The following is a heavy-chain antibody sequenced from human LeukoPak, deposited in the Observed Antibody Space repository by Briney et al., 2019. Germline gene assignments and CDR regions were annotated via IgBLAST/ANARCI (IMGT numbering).Heavy chain of an antibody. Sequence: ASVKVSCKASGYTFTGYYMHWVRQAPGQGLEWMGWINPNSGGTNYAQKFQGRVTMTRDTSISAAYMELSRLRSDDTAVYYCATGLYCSSTSCYHRWGQGTLVIVSS. CDR3: ATGLYCSSTSCYHR. D-gene: IGHD2-2*01. CDR2: INPNSGGT. CDR1: GYTFTGYY. V-gene: IGHV1-2*02. J-gene: IGHJ4*02.